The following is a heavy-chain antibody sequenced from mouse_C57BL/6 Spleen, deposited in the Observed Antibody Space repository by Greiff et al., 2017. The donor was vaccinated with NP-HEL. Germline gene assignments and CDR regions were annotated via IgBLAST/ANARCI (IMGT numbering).Heavy chain of an antibody. Sequence: VQLQQSGPELVKPGDSVKISCKASGYSFTGSFMNWVMQSHGKSLEWIGRINPYNGDTFYNQKFKGKATLTVDKSSSTAHMELRSLTSEDSAVYYCATDYEYDRVWFAYWGQGTLVTVSA. J-gene: IGHJ3*01. V-gene: IGHV1-20*01. CDR3: ATDYEYDRVWFAY. CDR2: INPYNGDT. D-gene: IGHD2-4*01. CDR1: GYSFTGSF.